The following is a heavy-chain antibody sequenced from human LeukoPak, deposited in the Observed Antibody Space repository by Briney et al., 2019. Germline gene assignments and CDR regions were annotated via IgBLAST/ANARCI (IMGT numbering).Heavy chain of an antibody. V-gene: IGHV3-23*01. CDR3: AKGEVLGGSYYFGS. D-gene: IGHD1-26*01. CDR2: ISGSGDKT. CDR1: GFTFSCYA. J-gene: IGHJ4*02. Sequence: PGGSLRLSCAASGFTFSCYAMSWVRQAPGKGLEWVSLISGSGDKTYYADSVKGRFTISRDNSKNTLYLQVNSLRADDTAVYYCAKGEVLGGSYYFGSWGQGTLVTVSS.